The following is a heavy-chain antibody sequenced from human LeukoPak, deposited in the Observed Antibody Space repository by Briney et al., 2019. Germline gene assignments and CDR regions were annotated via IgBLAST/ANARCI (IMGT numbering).Heavy chain of an antibody. J-gene: IGHJ4*02. Sequence: PGASLRLSCAASGFTFSGYTMSWVRQAPEKGLEWVSAISATGDRTYYAESVKGRFTISRDNSKNTLYLQMNSLRAEDTALYYCARDHYDSSGYYYDYWGQGTLVTVSS. D-gene: IGHD3-22*01. V-gene: IGHV3-23*01. CDR1: GFTFSGYT. CDR3: ARDHYDSSGYYYDY. CDR2: ISATGDRT.